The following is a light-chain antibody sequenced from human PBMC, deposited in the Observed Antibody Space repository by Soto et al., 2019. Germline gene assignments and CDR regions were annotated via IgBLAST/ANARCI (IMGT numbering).Light chain of an antibody. CDR2: ATS. J-gene: IGKJ2*01. CDR3: QQYYAHPPT. V-gene: IGKV1-8*01. Sequence: AIPMTQSPSSFSASVGDRVTITCRASQGIDTYLAWYQQKPRKAPRLLMYATSVLESGVPSRFSGSGSGTDYTITIRSLQPEDFATYYCQQYYAHPPTFGQGTKL. CDR1: QGIDTY.